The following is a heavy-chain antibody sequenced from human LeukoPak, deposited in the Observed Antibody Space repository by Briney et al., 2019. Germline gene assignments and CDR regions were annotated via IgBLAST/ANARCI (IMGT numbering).Heavy chain of an antibody. D-gene: IGHD3-10*01. J-gene: IGHJ5*02. Sequence: SVKVSCKASGYTFTYYYMHWVRQAPGQGLEWMGGIIPIFGTANYAQKFQGRVTITADESTSTAYMELSSLRSEDTAVYYCARDIGVVRGVIITVGNWFDPWGQGTLVTVSS. V-gene: IGHV1-69*13. CDR2: IIPIFGTA. CDR3: ARDIGVVRGVIITVGNWFDP. CDR1: GYTFTYYY.